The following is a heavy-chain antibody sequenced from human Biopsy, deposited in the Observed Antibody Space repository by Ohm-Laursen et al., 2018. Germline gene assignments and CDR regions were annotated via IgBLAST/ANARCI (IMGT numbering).Heavy chain of an antibody. Sequence: SETLSLTCTVSDDSIRNFYWTWIRQPPGQGLEWIGHASYSGYTNYNPSLKSRVTISVATSKNHFSLNLSSVTAADTAVYSCARLGNFWNAEDGLDLWGLGTMVTVSS. CDR3: ARLGNFWNAEDGLDL. CDR2: ASYSGYT. CDR1: DDSIRNFY. J-gene: IGHJ3*01. D-gene: IGHD3-3*01. V-gene: IGHV4-59*08.